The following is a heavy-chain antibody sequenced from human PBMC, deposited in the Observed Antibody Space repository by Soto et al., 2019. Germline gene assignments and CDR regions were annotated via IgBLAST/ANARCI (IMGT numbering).Heavy chain of an antibody. CDR3: ARHLYDYVWGSYRH. Sequence: QVQLVQSGAEVKETGSSVKVSCKSSGYIFKNYAVTWLRQAPGQGLEWMGGVIPVFGTPDYSQKFRGRVTITADESTNTVYMELRSLTSDDTAVYHCARHLYDYVWGSYRHWGQGTLVTVSS. V-gene: IGHV1-69*01. J-gene: IGHJ4*02. CDR2: VIPVFGTP. CDR1: GYIFKNYA. D-gene: IGHD3-16*02.